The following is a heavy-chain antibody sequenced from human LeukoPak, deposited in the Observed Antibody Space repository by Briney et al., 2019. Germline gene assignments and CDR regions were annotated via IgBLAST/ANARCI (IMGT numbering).Heavy chain of an antibody. CDR3: ATPYDILTGYSY. Sequence: ASVKVSCKASGYTFTGYYMHWVRQAPGQGLEWMGWINPNSGGTNYAQKFQGRVTMTKDTSISTAYMELSRLRSDDTAVYYCATPYDILTGYSYWGQGTLVTVSS. V-gene: IGHV1-2*02. D-gene: IGHD3-9*01. J-gene: IGHJ4*02. CDR2: INPNSGGT. CDR1: GYTFTGYY.